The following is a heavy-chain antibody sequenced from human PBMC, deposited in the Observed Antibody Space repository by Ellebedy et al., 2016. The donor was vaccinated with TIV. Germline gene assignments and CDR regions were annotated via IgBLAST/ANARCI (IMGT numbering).Heavy chain of an antibody. Sequence: AASVKVSCKASGFTFTSSAMQWVRQARGQRLEWIGWIFVGSGNTNYAQKFQERVTITRDMSTSTAYMELSSLRSEDPAVYYCAATSGSYRSMLLAGPLDDAFDIWGQGTMVTVSS. V-gene: IGHV1-58*02. CDR1: GFTFTSSA. CDR3: AATSGSYRSMLLAGPLDDAFDI. J-gene: IGHJ3*02. CDR2: IFVGSGNT. D-gene: IGHD1-26*01.